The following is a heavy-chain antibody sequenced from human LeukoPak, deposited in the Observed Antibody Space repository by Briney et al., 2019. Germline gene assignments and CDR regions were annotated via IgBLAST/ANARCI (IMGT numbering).Heavy chain of an antibody. CDR3: ARHRGISDSGSYPFTF. CDR1: GFTFDDYG. J-gene: IGHJ4*02. CDR2: MNWSGGSR. Sequence: GGSLRLSCAASGFTFDDYGMSWVRQAPGKGLEWVSGMNWSGGSRSYADSVKGRFTISRDNAKNSLYLQMNSLRAEHTALYYCARHRGISDSGSYPFTFWGQETLVPVS. D-gene: IGHD1-26*01. V-gene: IGHV3-20*04.